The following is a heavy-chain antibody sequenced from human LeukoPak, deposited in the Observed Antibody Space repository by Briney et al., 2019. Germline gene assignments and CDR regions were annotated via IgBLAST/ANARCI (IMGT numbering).Heavy chain of an antibody. D-gene: IGHD3-9*01. CDR2: ISAYNGNT. Sequence: TFSSYAISWVRQAPGQGLEWMGWISAYNGNTNYAQKLQGRVTMTTDTSTSTAYMELRSLRSDDTAVYYCARDYDILTGYYGYWGQGTLVTVSS. J-gene: IGHJ4*02. V-gene: IGHV1-18*01. CDR1: TFSSYA. CDR3: ARDYDILTGYYGY.